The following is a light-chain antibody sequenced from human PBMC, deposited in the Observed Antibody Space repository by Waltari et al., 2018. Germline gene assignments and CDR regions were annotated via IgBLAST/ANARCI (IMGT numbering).Light chain of an antibody. CDR2: KAN. CDR3: ALYMGSGIWV. V-gene: IGLV8-61*01. J-gene: IGLJ3*02. CDR1: SGPLSTTSY. Sequence: QTVVTQEPSLSVSPGGTVTLTCALSSGPLSTTSYATWYQQTPGQAPRTLVYKANARSSGVPVRFSGSILGNTAALTITGAQADDESDYYCALYMGSGIWVFGGGTRLTVL.